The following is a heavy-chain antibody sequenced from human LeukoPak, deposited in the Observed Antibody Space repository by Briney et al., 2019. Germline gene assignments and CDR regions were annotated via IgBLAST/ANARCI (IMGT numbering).Heavy chain of an antibody. V-gene: IGHV4-39*01. Sequence: SETLSLTRTVSVGSISSSSYYWGSIRQPPGKGLEWIGSIYYSGSTYYNPSLKSPVTISVDTSKHQVSLKLSSVTVADTAVYYCAKSSGFDYWGPGTPVTVSS. D-gene: IGHD6-19*01. CDR1: VGSISSSSYY. CDR2: IYYSGST. CDR3: AKSSGFDY. J-gene: IGHJ4*02.